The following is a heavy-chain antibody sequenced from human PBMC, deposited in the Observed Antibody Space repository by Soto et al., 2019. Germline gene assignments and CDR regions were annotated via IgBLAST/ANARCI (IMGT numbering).Heavy chain of an antibody. CDR1: GFTFSSYG. J-gene: IGHJ6*02. CDR3: ARERFRRVAATRWVDYYYGMDV. Sequence: GGSLRLSCAASGFTFSSYGMHWVRQAPGKGLEWVAVIWYDGSNKYYADSVKGRFTISRDNSKNTLYLQMNSLRAEDTAVYYCARERFRRVAATRWVDYYYGMDVWGQGTTVTVSS. V-gene: IGHV3-33*01. CDR2: IWYDGSNK. D-gene: IGHD2-15*01.